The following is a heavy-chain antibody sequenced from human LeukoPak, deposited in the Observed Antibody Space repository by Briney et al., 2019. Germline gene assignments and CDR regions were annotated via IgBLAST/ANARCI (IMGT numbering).Heavy chain of an antibody. V-gene: IGHV3-30*04. Sequence: AGGSLRLSCAASGFTFSSYAMHWVRQAPGKGLEWVAVISYDGSNKYYADSVKGRFTISRDNSKNTLYLQMNSLRAEDTAVYYCAKTHDRYSSSWSFDYWGQGTLVTVSS. CDR3: AKTHDRYSSSWSFDY. D-gene: IGHD6-13*01. CDR1: GFTFSSYA. CDR2: ISYDGSNK. J-gene: IGHJ4*02.